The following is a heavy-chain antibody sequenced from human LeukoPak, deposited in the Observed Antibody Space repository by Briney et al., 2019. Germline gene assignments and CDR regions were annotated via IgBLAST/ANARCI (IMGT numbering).Heavy chain of an antibody. CDR2: ISYDGSNT. Sequence: GGSLRLSCAASGFTFSHYGMHWARQAPGKGLDWVAVISYDGSNTYYADSVKGRFTISRDNAKNSLYLQMNSLRAEDTAVYYCARSYSSSRGTFDYWGQGTLVTVSS. CDR1: GFTFSHYG. CDR3: ARSYSSSRGTFDY. V-gene: IGHV3-30*03. D-gene: IGHD6-6*01. J-gene: IGHJ4*02.